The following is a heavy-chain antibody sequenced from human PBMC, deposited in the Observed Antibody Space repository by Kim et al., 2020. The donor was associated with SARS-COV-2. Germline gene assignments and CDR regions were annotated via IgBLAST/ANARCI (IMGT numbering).Heavy chain of an antibody. V-gene: IGHV1-2*02. J-gene: IGHJ3*02. CDR2: INPNSGGT. CDR3: ARMKWEQLVAFDI. D-gene: IGHD1-26*01. Sequence: ASVKVSCKASGYTFTGYYMHWVRQAPGQGLEWMGWINPNSGGTNYAQKFQGRVTMTRDTSISTAYMELSRLRSDDTAVYYCARMKWEQLVAFDIWGQGTMVTVSS. CDR1: GYTFTGYY.